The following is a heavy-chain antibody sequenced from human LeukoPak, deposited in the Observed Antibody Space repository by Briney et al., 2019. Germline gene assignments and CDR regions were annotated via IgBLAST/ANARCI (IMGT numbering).Heavy chain of an antibody. CDR2: IYSSAST. CDR3: ARGGLLDFWSGSLDY. V-gene: IGHV4-30-4*08. Sequence: SETLSLTCTVSGGSISSGDYYWSWLRQPPGKGLGWIVYIYSSASTYYNPSLKTRVTISVDTSKNQFSLKLSSVTAADAAVYYCARGGLLDFWSGSLDYWGQGTLVTVSS. J-gene: IGHJ4*02. CDR1: GGSISSGDYY. D-gene: IGHD3-3*01.